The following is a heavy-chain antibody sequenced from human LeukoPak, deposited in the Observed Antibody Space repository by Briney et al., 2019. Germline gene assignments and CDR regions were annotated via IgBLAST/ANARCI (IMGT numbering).Heavy chain of an antibody. CDR3: ARELTGYGKLDY. CDR2: IYTSGST. CDR1: GGSISSGSYF. Sequence: SETLSLTCTVSGGSISSGSYFWSWIRQPAGKGLEWIGRIYTSGSTNYNPSLKSRVTISPDTSKNQFSLKLSSVTAADTAVYYCARELTGYGKLDYWGQGILVTVSS. D-gene: IGHD5-12*01. V-gene: IGHV4-61*02. J-gene: IGHJ4*02.